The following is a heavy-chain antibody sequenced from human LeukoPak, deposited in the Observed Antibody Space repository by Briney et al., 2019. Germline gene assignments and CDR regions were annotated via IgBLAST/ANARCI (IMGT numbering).Heavy chain of an antibody. CDR1: GGSISSSSYY. CDR2: IYYSGST. Sequence: PSETLSLTCTVSGGSISSSSYYWGWIRQPPGKGLEWIGSIYYSGSTYYNPSLKSRVTISVDTSKNQFSLKLSSVTAADTAVYYCARVGGTMIVVVPRFDPWGQGTLVTVSS. J-gene: IGHJ5*02. D-gene: IGHD3-22*01. CDR3: ARVGGTMIVVVPRFDP. V-gene: IGHV4-39*07.